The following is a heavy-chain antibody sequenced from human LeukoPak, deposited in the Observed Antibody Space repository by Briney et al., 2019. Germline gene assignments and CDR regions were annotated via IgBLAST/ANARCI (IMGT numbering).Heavy chain of an antibody. D-gene: IGHD3-9*01. CDR2: ISAYNGNT. J-gene: IGHJ4*02. CDR1: GYTFTSYG. V-gene: IGHV1-18*01. Sequence: ASVKVSCKASGYTFTSYGISWVRQAPGQGLEWMGWISAYNGNTNYAQKFQGRVTMTRDTSISTAYMELSRLRSDDTAVYYCARVQTDIFDYWGQGTLVTVSS. CDR3: ARVQTDIFDY.